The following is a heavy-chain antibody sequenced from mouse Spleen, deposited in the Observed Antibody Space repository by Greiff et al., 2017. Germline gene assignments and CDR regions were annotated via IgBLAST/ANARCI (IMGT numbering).Heavy chain of an antibody. D-gene: IGHD1-1*01. CDR2: IWSGGST. CDR1: GFSLTSYG. Sequence: QVQLKESGPGLVQPSQSLSITCTVSGFSLTSYGVHWVRQSPGKGLEWLGVIWSGGSTDYNAAFISRLSISKDNSKSQVFFKMNSLQANDTAIYYCARKEITTVVAGAMDYWGQGTSVTVSS. CDR3: ARKEITTVVAGAMDY. J-gene: IGHJ4*01. V-gene: IGHV2-2*02.